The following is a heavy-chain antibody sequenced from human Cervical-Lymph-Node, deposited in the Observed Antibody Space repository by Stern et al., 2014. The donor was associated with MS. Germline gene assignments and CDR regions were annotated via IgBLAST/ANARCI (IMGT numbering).Heavy chain of an antibody. Sequence: VQLVESGPEVKKPGASVMVSCKTSGYTFTNYYIHWVRQAPGQGLEWMGIINPNGSVTASAQKFQGRLTMTGDTSTTTVYMRLITLTSEDTAMYYCTRAVGGVGREWGQGTLVFVSS. CDR3: TRAVGGVGRE. CDR1: GYTFTNYY. J-gene: IGHJ4*02. CDR2: INPNGSVT. D-gene: IGHD3-16*01. V-gene: IGHV1-46*01.